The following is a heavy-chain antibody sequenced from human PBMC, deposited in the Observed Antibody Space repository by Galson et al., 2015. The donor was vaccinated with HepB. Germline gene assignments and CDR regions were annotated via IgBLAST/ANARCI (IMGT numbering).Heavy chain of an antibody. D-gene: IGHD3-22*01. CDR1: GFTFSSYS. CDR3: ARDRHYYDSSDI. Sequence: SLRLSCAASGFTFSSYSMNWVRQAPGKGLEWVSSISSSSSYIYYADSVKGRFTISRDNAKNSLYLQMNSLRAEDTAVYYCARDRHYYDSSDIWGQGTLVTVSS. CDR2: ISSSSSYI. J-gene: IGHJ4*02. V-gene: IGHV3-21*01.